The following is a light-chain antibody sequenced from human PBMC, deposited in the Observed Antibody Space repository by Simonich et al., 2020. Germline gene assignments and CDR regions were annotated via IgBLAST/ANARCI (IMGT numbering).Light chain of an antibody. Sequence: NFMLTQPHSVSESPGKTVTISCTRSSGSIASNYVQWYQQRPGSAPTTVIYEDNQSPSGVPDRFSGSIDSSSNSAYLTISGLKTEDEADYYCQSYDSSNSWVFGGGTKLTVL. CDR2: EDN. CDR3: QSYDSSNSWV. V-gene: IGLV6-57*03. J-gene: IGLJ3*02. CDR1: SGSIASNY.